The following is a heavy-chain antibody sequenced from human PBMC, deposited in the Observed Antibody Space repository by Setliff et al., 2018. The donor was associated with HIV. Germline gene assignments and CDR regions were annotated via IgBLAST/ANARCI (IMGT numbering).Heavy chain of an antibody. CDR3: ATFYSTGYDRGYFDY. Sequence: ASVKVSCKASGYTFTSYGISWVRQAPGQGLEWMGWISAYNGNTNYAQKLQGRVTMTTDTSTSTAYMELSSLTSEDTAVYYCATFYSTGYDRGYFDYWGQGTLVTVSS. CDR2: ISAYNGNT. V-gene: IGHV1-18*01. J-gene: IGHJ4*02. CDR1: GYTFTSYG. D-gene: IGHD5-12*01.